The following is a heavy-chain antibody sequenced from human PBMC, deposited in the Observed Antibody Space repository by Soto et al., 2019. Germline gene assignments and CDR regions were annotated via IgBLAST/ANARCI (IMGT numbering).Heavy chain of an antibody. Sequence: XSVKVSCKSSGSTFTYYYTHLVRQAPGQGLECMGWMNPKSGGAYFAQKFQGRVTLTRDTSIGTAYIEVNSLTSDDTAVYFCTRENIENSDGLYDAFDIWGQGTTVTVSS. D-gene: IGHD5-18*01. J-gene: IGHJ3*02. CDR1: GSTFTYYY. CDR2: MNPKSGGA. CDR3: TRENIENSDGLYDAFDI. V-gene: IGHV1-2*02.